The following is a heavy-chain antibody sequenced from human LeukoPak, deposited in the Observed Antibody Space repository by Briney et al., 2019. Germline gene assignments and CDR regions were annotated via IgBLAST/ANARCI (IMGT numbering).Heavy chain of an antibody. J-gene: IGHJ3*02. Sequence: SETLSLTCTVSGGSISSYYWSWIRRPPGKGLEWIGYIYYSGSTNYNPSLKSRVTISVDTSKNQFSLKLSSVTAADTAVYYCASRMVRARGAFDIWGQGTMVTVSS. CDR1: GGSISSYY. CDR3: ASRMVRARGAFDI. D-gene: IGHD3-10*01. V-gene: IGHV4-59*01. CDR2: IYYSGST.